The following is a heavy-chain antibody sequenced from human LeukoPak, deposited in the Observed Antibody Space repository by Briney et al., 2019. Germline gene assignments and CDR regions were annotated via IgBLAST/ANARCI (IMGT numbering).Heavy chain of an antibody. CDR2: ISSRGDST. D-gene: IGHD6-19*01. CDR3: APRWAVAPPVDY. J-gene: IGHJ4*02. Sequence: GGSLRLSCAASGFTFSNYAMSWVRQVPGRGLEWVSTISSRGDSTYDADSVKGRFTISRDNSKNTLYLQMNSLRAEDTAVYYCAPRWAVAPPVDYWGQGTLVTVSS. CDR1: GFTFSNYA. V-gene: IGHV3-23*01.